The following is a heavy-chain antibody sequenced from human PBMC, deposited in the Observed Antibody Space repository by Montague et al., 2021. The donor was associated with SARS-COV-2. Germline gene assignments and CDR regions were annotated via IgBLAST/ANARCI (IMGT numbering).Heavy chain of an antibody. CDR1: GGSINSYY. J-gene: IGHJ3*02. Sequence: SETLSLTCTVSGGSINSYYWSWIRQPPEKGPEWIAYIHYTGGANYNPSLKSRATISVDPYKNQCSLKLTSVAAADAAVYYCARHLAVETSCFDIWGQGTMVTVSS. CDR2: IHYTGGA. CDR3: ARHLAVETSCFDI. D-gene: IGHD6-19*01. V-gene: IGHV4-59*08.